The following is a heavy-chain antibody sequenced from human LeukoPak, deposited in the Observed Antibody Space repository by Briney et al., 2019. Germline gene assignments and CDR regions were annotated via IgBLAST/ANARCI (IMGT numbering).Heavy chain of an antibody. Sequence: GGSLRLSCTVSGFTVSSNSMSWVRQAPGKGLEWVSFIYSDNTHYSDSVKGRFTISRDNSKNTLYLQMNSLRAEDTAVYYCARSNWNYSPHYYYYYYMDVWGKGTTVTVSS. V-gene: IGHV3-53*01. CDR3: ARSNWNYSPHYYYYYYMDV. J-gene: IGHJ6*03. CDR1: GFTVSSNS. CDR2: IYSDNT. D-gene: IGHD1-7*01.